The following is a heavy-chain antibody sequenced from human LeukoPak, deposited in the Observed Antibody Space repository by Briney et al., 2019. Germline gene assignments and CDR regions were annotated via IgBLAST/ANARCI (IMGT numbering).Heavy chain of an antibody. J-gene: IGHJ4*02. Sequence: GGSLRLSCAASGFTFSSYSMNWVRQAPGKGLEWVSSISSSSSYIYYADSVKGRFTISRDNAKNTLYLQMNSLRAEDTAVYYCAKAGSIRFDYWGQGTLVTVSS. CDR3: AKAGSIRFDY. V-gene: IGHV3-21*04. D-gene: IGHD1-26*01. CDR2: ISSSSSYI. CDR1: GFTFSSYS.